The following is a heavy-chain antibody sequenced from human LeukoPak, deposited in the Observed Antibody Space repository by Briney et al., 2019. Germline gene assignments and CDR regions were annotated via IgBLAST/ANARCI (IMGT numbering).Heavy chain of an antibody. CDR2: VNAGNGNT. CDR3: ARDSDLFGDGYNTDGFDY. J-gene: IGHJ4*02. Sequence: GASVKVSCKASGYTFTSYAMHWVGQAPGQRLEWVGGVNAGNGNTKYSQKFQGRVTITRDTSASTAYMELSSLRSEDTAVYYCARDSDLFGDGYNTDGFDYWGQGTLVTVSS. D-gene: IGHD5-24*01. V-gene: IGHV1-3*01. CDR1: GYTFTSYA.